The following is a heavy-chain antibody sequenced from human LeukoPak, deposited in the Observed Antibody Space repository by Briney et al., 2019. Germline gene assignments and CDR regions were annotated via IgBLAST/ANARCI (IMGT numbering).Heavy chain of an antibody. CDR2: IRFDGTSK. Sequence: GGSLRLSCAASGFTFSDYGMHWLRQAPSKGLEWVAFIRFDGTSKYYADSVKGRFTISRDNSQNTVSLKVNNLRTEDTALYYCAKTSFSDASGHYYYMDVWGKGTTVTVSS. CDR1: GFTFSDYG. J-gene: IGHJ6*03. CDR3: AKTSFSDASGHYYYMDV. D-gene: IGHD3-3*01. V-gene: IGHV3-30*02.